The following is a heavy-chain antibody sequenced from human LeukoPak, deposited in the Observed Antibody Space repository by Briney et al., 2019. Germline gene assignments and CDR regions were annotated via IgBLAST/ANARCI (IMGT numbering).Heavy chain of an antibody. CDR2: MNPNSGNT. V-gene: IGHV1-8*01. D-gene: IGHD6-13*01. Sequence: ASVKVSCKASGYTFTSYDINWVRQATGQGLEWMGWMNPNSGNTGYAQKFQGRVTMTWNTSISTAYMELSSLRSEDTAVYYCARARYSSSWYRGWGVNWFEPWGQGTLVTVSS. J-gene: IGHJ5*02. CDR3: ARARYSSSWYRGWGVNWFEP. CDR1: GYTFTSYD.